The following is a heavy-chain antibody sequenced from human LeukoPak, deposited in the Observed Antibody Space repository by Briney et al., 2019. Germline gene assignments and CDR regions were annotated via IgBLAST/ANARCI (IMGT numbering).Heavy chain of an antibody. D-gene: IGHD3-22*01. CDR2: IKSITDGATT. CDR1: GFTFSSAW. Sequence: GGSLRLSCAASGFTFSSAWMGWVRQVPGKGLEWVGRIKSITDGATTDFAAPVKGRFTISRDDSKDTLYLQMDSLKTEDTAVYFCTKYQDYDPKSYLGFDYWGQGTLVTVSS. CDR3: TKYQDYDPKSYLGFDY. V-gene: IGHV3-15*01. J-gene: IGHJ4*02.